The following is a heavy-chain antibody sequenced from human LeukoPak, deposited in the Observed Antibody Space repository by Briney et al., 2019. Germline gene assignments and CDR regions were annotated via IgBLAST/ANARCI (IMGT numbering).Heavy chain of an antibody. D-gene: IGHD6-19*01. J-gene: IGHJ4*02. V-gene: IGHV3-74*01. Sequence: GGSLRLSCAVSGFTFSNYAMSWVRQAPGKGLESVSRINTDGTVTTYADSVKGRFTVSRDNADNTMFLQMNSVRDEDTAVYYCATKQWLAPPPDSWGQGTPVTVSS. CDR1: GFTFSNYA. CDR3: ATKQWLAPPPDS. CDR2: INTDGTVT.